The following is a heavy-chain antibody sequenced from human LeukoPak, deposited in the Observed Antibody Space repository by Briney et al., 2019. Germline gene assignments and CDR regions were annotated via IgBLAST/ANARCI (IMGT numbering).Heavy chain of an antibody. Sequence: NPSETLSLTCTVSGGSISSYYWSWIRQPPGKGLEWIGYIYYRGTTNYNPSLKSRVTISVDTSKNQFSLKLSSVTAADTAVYYCARVGGTNYYYYGMDVWGQGTTVTVSS. D-gene: IGHD2-2*01. CDR2: IYYRGTT. CDR1: GGSISSYY. CDR3: ARVGGTNYYYYGMDV. V-gene: IGHV4-59*01. J-gene: IGHJ6*02.